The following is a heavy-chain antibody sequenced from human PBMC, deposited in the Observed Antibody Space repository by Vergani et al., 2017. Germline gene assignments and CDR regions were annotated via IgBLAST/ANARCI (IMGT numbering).Heavy chain of an antibody. CDR3: ASTLPHQWAFDI. D-gene: IGHD6-19*01. CDR2: ISASGAPT. J-gene: IGHJ3*02. CDR1: GFTFSDFS. V-gene: IGHV3-23*01. Sequence: EVHLLESGGGLVQSGGSLRLFCAASGFTFSDFSMSWVRQAPGKGLEWVSGISASGAPTYYADSVKGRVTISRDNSKNTLYLQMNSLRAEDSSVYYCASTLPHQWAFDIWGQGTMVTVSS.